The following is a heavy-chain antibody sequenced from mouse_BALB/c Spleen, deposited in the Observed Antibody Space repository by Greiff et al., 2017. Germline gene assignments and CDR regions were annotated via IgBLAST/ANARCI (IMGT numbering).Heavy chain of an antibody. CDR1: GFTFSSYG. D-gene: IGHD2-3*01. CDR2: ISSGGSYT. J-gene: IGHJ2*01. Sequence: VQLQQSGGDLVKPGGSLKLSCAASGFTFSSYGMSWVRQTPDKRLEWVATISSGGSYTYYPDSVKGRFTISRDNAKNTLYLQMSSLKSEDTAMYYCARQPDGYYPLFDYWGQGTTLTVSS. V-gene: IGHV5-6*01. CDR3: ARQPDGYYPLFDY.